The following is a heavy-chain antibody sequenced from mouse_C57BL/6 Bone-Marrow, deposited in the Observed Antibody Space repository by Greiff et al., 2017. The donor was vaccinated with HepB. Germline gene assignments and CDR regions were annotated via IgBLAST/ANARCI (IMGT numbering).Heavy chain of an antibody. CDR2: IDPETGGT. V-gene: IGHV1-15*01. D-gene: IGHD1-1*01. CDR3: TGVLSVVADY. J-gene: IGHJ2*01. Sequence: VQLQQSGAELVRPGASVTLSCKASGYTFTDYEMHWVKQTPVHGLEWIGAIDPETGGTAYNQKFKGKAILTADKSSSTAYMELRSLTSEDSAVYYCTGVLSVVADYWGQGTTLTVSS. CDR1: GYTFTDYE.